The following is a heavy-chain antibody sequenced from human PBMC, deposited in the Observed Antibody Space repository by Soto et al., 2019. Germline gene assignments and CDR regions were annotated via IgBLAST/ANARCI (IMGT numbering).Heavy chain of an antibody. CDR3: ARDPSARTSSGWYVGY. D-gene: IGHD6-19*01. V-gene: IGHV4-34*01. CDR1: GGSFSGYY. CDR2: INHSGST. Sequence: SETLSLTCAVYGGSFSGYYWSWIRQPPGKGLEWIGEINHSGSTNYNPSLKSRVTISVDTSKNQFSLKLSSVTAADTAVYYCARDPSARTSSGWYVGYWGQGTLVTVSS. J-gene: IGHJ4*02.